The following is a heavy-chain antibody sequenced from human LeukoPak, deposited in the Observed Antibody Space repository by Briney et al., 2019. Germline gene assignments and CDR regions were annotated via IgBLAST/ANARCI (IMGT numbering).Heavy chain of an antibody. CDR1: GGSISSSSYY. CDR3: ARDLRTEGTYYDFWSGYYTAFDP. CDR2: IYYSGST. Sequence: SETLSLTCTVSGGSISSSSYYWGWIRQPPGRGLEWIGSIYYSGSTYYNPSLKSRVTISVDTSKNQFSLKLSSVTAADTAVYYCARDLRTEGTYYDFWSGYYTAFDPWGQGTLVTVSS. D-gene: IGHD3-3*01. J-gene: IGHJ5*02. V-gene: IGHV4-39*07.